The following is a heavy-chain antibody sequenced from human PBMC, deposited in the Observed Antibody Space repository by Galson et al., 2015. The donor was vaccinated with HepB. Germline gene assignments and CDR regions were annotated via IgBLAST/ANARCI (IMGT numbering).Heavy chain of an antibody. D-gene: IGHD4-17*01. CDR2: IIPIFGTA. CDR1: GGTFSSYA. J-gene: IGHJ6*03. Sequence: SVKVSCKASGGTFSSYAISWVRQAPGQGLEWMGGIIPIFGTANYAQKFQGRVTITADESTSTAYMELSSLRSEDTAVYYCARDTTVTPRRDYYYYMDVWGKGTTVTVSS. V-gene: IGHV1-69*13. CDR3: ARDTTVTPRRDYYYYMDV.